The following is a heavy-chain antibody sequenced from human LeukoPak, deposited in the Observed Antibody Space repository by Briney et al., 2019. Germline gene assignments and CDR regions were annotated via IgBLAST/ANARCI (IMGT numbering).Heavy chain of an antibody. V-gene: IGHV4-34*01. J-gene: IGHJ4*02. CDR2: INHLGVIT. Sequence: SETLSLTCAVYGGSFSGYWSWIRQPPGKGLEWIGEINHLGVITNYNPSLKSRVSISVDTSKNQFSLKVSSMTAADTAVYYCVGGQTGYYFDSWAREPWSPSPQ. CDR3: VGGQTGYYFDS. CDR1: GGSFSGY.